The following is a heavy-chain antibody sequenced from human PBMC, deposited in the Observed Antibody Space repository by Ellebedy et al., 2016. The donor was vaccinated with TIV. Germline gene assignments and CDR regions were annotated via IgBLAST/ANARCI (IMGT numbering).Heavy chain of an antibody. CDR2: IYHSGST. V-gene: IGHV4-59*08. D-gene: IGHD6-13*01. J-gene: IGHJ6*02. Sequence: MPSETLSLTCTVSGGSISSDYWSWIRQPPGKGLEWIGYIYHSGSTKYNPSLKSRVTMSVDTSKNQFSLKLISVTAADTAVYYCAKLAAVAYLGAVNYHSMDVWGQGTTVTVSS. CDR3: AKLAAVAYLGAVNYHSMDV. CDR1: GGSISSDY.